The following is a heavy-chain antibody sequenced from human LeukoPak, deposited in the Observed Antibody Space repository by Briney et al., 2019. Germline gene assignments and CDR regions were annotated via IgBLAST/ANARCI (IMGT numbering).Heavy chain of an antibody. D-gene: IGHD3-9*01. CDR1: GSPINKYY. V-gene: IGHV4-59*01. CDR3: AKGRKDFDTNLGPFDS. Sequence: NPSETLSPPCTVSGSPINKYYWSWIRPSPGKGLEWLGYVHDSAGTIYNPSLKSRVTISVGTSKTQFSLKVTSVTTADTAVYYCAKGRKDFDTNLGPFDSWGQGILVTVSS. J-gene: IGHJ4*02. CDR2: VHDSAGT.